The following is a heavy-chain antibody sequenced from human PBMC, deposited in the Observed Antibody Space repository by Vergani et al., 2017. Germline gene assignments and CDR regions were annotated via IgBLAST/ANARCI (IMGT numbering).Heavy chain of an antibody. Sequence: QVQLQQWGAGLLKPSETLSLTCAVYGGSFSGYYWSWIRQPPGKGLEWIGEINHSGSTNYNPSLKSRVTIPVDTAKNQFSLQLSSVTAADTAVYYCARGGIGPLTNWFDPWGQGTLVTVSS. CDR2: INHSGST. D-gene: IGHD6-13*01. J-gene: IGHJ5*02. V-gene: IGHV4-34*01. CDR3: ARGGIGPLTNWFDP. CDR1: GGSFSGYY.